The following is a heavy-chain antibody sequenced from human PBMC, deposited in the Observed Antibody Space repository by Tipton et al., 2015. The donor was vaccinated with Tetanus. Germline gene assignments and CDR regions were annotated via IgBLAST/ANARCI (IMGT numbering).Heavy chain of an antibody. CDR1: GGSITSGTYY. CDR3: ARDQARGARGWNYFDF. Sequence: TLSLTCTVSGGSITSGTYYWGWIRQPPGKGLEWIGDIYSSGSTYTDPSLKGRVTISVDTSENQFSLRLNSVTAADTAVYYCARDQARGARGWNYFDFWGLGTLVTVSS. J-gene: IGHJ4*02. V-gene: IGHV4-31*03. D-gene: IGHD1-26*01. CDR2: IYSSGST.